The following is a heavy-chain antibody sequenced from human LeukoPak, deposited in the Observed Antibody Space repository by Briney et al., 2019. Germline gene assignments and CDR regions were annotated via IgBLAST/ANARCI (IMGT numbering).Heavy chain of an antibody. CDR3: ARGLYNSGKYYFDY. CDR2: IYADGNT. CDR1: GFLVNTNY. V-gene: IGHV3-53*03. D-gene: IGHD3-10*01. Sequence: GGSLRLSCAASGFLVNTNYMTWVRQAPGRGLEWVSFIYADGNTYYADSVKGRFTISRDNAKNSLYVQLNSLRAEDTAVYYCARGLYNSGKYYFDYWGQGTLVTVSS. J-gene: IGHJ4*02.